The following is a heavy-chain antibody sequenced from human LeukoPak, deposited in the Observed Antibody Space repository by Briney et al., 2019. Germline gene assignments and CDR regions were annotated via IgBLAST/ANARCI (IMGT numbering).Heavy chain of an antibody. J-gene: IGHJ4*02. CDR3: AREGGLRYFDWLFDYFDY. CDR2: IYTSGST. Sequence: SQTLSLTCTVSGGSISSGSYYWSWIRQPAGKGLEWIGRIYTSGSTNYNPSLKSRVTISVDTSKNQFSLKLSSVTAADTAVYYCAREGGLRYFDWLFDYFDYWGQGTLVTVSS. V-gene: IGHV4-61*02. D-gene: IGHD3-9*01. CDR1: GGSISSGSYY.